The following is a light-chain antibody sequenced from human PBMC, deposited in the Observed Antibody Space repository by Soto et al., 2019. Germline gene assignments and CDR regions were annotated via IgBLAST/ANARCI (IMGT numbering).Light chain of an antibody. Sequence: QPASMSGSPGQSITISCTGASSDVGGYNFVSWYQQHPGKAPKLVIYEVLNRPSGVSDRFSGSKSGTTASLTISGLQAEDEADYYCTSYSSTTTLVFGGGTKVTVL. CDR3: TSYSSTTTLV. V-gene: IGLV2-14*03. J-gene: IGLJ2*01. CDR2: EVL. CDR1: SSDVGGYNF.